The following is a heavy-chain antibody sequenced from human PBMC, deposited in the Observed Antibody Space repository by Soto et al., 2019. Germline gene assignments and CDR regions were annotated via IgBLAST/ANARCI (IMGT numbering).Heavy chain of an antibody. CDR2: ISFSGDYI. D-gene: IGHD1-1*01. J-gene: IGHJ4*02. CDR1: VFPLEKYG. Sequence: VGSLRLSCAFSVFPLEKYGMNCVRHSPGKWLEWVSSISFSGDYIYYADSVKGRFTISRDNARNSLYLQMNRLGVDDTALYFCPRPTYTWNHDYWGEGTQVNVSS. CDR3: PRPTYTWNHDY. V-gene: IGHV3-21*01.